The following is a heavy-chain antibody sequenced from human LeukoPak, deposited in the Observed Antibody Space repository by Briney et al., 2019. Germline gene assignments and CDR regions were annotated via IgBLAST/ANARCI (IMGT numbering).Heavy chain of an antibody. CDR1: GGSISSGGYY. Sequence: PSQTLSLTCTVSGGSISSGGYYWSWIRQHPGKGLEWIGYIYYSGSTYYNPSLKSRVTISVDTSKNQFSLKLSSVTAADTAVYYCARDPTNYDYVWGSYRPFDYWGQGTLVTVSS. CDR3: ARDPTNYDYVWGSYRPFDY. D-gene: IGHD3-16*02. CDR2: IYYSGST. V-gene: IGHV4-31*03. J-gene: IGHJ4*02.